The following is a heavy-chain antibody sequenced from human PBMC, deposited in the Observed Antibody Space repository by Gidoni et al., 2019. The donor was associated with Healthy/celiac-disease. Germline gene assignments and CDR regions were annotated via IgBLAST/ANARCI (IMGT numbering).Heavy chain of an antibody. CDR3: ARSGDYYGSGSAWFDP. Sequence: QVQLVQSGAEVKKPGSSVKFSCKASGGPFSSYAISWVRQAPGQGLEWMGRIIPSLGIANYAQKFQGRVTITADKSTSTAYMELSSLRSEDTAVYYCARSGDYYGSGSAWFDPWGQGTLVTVSS. J-gene: IGHJ5*02. V-gene: IGHV1-69*09. CDR2: IIPSLGIA. CDR1: GGPFSSYA. D-gene: IGHD3-10*01.